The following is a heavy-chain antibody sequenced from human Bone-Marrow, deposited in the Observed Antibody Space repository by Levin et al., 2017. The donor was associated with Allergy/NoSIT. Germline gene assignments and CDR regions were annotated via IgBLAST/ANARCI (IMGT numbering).Heavy chain of an antibody. Sequence: NAGGSLRLSCAVSGFTFANAWMNWVRQAPGKGLEWVGHIKTETEGGTTDYSSPVKDRFTISRDDSKNTLYLQMNSLKTEDTAVYYCTSGHGKTDTDYWGLGTPVTVSS. J-gene: IGHJ4*02. V-gene: IGHV3-15*01. D-gene: IGHD1-1*01. CDR1: GFTFANAW. CDR2: IKTETEGGTT. CDR3: TSGHGKTDTDY.